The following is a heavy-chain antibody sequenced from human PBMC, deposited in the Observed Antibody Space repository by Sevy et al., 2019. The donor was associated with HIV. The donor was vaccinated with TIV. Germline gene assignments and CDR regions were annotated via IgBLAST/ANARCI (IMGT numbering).Heavy chain of an antibody. J-gene: IGHJ2*01. CDR1: GFSFRNYG. V-gene: IGHV3-30*03. Sequence: GGSLRLSCAASGFSFRNYGMHWVRQAPGKGLEWVAVISYDGSNTHYADSVKGRFTISRDNSKNSLYLQMNSLRAEDTAVYYCARGTGYFDLWGRGTLVTVSS. CDR2: ISYDGSNT. D-gene: IGHD1-1*01. CDR3: ARGTGYFDL.